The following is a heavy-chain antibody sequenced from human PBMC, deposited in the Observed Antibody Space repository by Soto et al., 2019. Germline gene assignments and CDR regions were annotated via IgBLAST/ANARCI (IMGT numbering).Heavy chain of an antibody. CDR1: GFTFSSYA. Sequence: GGSLRLSCAASGFTFSSYAMSWVRQAPGKGPEWVSAMSGSGDNTYYADSVKGRFTISRDNSKNALYLQMNSLRAEDMAVYYCAKNPRPAAGTNYFDYWGQGTLVTVSS. CDR3: AKNPRPAAGTNYFDY. D-gene: IGHD6-13*01. J-gene: IGHJ4*02. V-gene: IGHV3-23*01. CDR2: MSGSGDNT.